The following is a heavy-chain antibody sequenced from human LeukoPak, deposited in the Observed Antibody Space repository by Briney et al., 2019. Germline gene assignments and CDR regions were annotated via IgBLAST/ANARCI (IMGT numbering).Heavy chain of an antibody. CDR2: FYYSGST. V-gene: IGHV4-39*01. CDR1: GGSISSCNYY. D-gene: IGHD6-13*01. CDR3: ARLSGSSWYLGEVY. Sequence: SETLSLTCAVSGGSISSCNYYWGWIRQPPGKGLEWIGSFYYSGSTHYNPSLKSRVTISVDASKNQFSLNLNSVTATDTAVYYCARLSGSSWYLGEVYWGQGTLVTVSS. J-gene: IGHJ4*02.